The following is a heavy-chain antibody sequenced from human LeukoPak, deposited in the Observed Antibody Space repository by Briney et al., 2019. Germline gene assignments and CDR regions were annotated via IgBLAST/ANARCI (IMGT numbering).Heavy chain of an antibody. CDR3: ASGSGSYRTPYYYMDV. CDR2: SSGGST. J-gene: IGHJ6*03. Sequence: GVSLRLSCAASGFTVSSNYMGWVRQATGQGLEWVSVSSGGSTYYADSVKGRFTISRDNSKNTLYLQMNSLRAEDTAVYYCASGSGSYRTPYYYMDVWGTGTTVTVSS. V-gene: IGHV3-53*01. D-gene: IGHD3-10*01. CDR1: GFTVSSNY.